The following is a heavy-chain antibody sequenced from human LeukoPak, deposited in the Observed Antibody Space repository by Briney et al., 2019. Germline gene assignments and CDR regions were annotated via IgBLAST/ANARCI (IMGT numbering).Heavy chain of an antibody. CDR2: IYYSGST. CDR3: ARGKDIVGP. V-gene: IGHV4-59*01. CDR1: DFTISTFH. D-gene: IGHD2-15*01. J-gene: IGHJ5*02. Sequence: SEPLALTCTLSDFTISTFHQSWIPLPQRKGLEWIGYIYYSGSTNYNTSVKSRVTMSVNTSKNQFSLKLSSVTAADTAVYYCARGKDIVGPWGQGTLVTVSS.